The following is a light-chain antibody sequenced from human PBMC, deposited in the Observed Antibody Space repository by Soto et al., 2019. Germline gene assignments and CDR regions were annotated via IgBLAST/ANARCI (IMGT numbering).Light chain of an antibody. V-gene: IGKV3-11*01. CDR1: QSVSSY. Sequence: EIVLTQSPAILSMSPGERATLSCRASQSVSSYFAWYQQKPGQAPWLLIYDASNRATGVPARFSGSGSGTDFTLTISSLEPEDFAVYYCQQRRYWPVTFGQGTKVEIK. CDR2: DAS. CDR3: QQRRYWPVT. J-gene: IGKJ1*01.